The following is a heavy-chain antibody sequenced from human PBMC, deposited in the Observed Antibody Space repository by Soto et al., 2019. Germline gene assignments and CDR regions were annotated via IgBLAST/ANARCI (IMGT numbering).Heavy chain of an antibody. J-gene: IGHJ6*02. V-gene: IGHV3-33*01. CDR2: IWYDGSNK. CDR1: GFTFSSYG. D-gene: IGHD2-15*01. CDR3: ARARVGGSLLYYYYGMDV. Sequence: GGSLRLSCAASGFTFSSYGMHWVRQAPGKGLEWVAVIWYDGSNKYYADSVKGRFTISRDNSKNTLYLQMNSLRAEDTAVYYCARARVGGSLLYYYYGMDVWGQGTRVTVSS.